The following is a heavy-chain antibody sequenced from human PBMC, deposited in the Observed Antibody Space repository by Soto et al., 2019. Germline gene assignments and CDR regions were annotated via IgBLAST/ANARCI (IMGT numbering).Heavy chain of an antibody. D-gene: IGHD1-26*01. CDR1: GFIFSSYT. V-gene: IGHV3-30-3*01. CDR2: ITYDGSNQ. CDR3: ARAPSGSYPEFDY. Sequence: PGGSLRLSCAASGFIFSSYTMHWVRKAPGKGLEWVGVITYDGSNQYYADSVKGRFTISRDNSRNMLFLQMNSLRPDDTAVYYCARAPSGSYPEFDYWGQGTLVTVSS. J-gene: IGHJ4*02.